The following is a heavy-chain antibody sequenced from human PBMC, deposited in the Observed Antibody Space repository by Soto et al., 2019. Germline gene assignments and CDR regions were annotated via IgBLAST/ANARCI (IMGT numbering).Heavy chain of an antibody. CDR1: GFTSGDYA. V-gene: IGHV3-49*03. J-gene: IGHJ6*02. CDR3: TRESALDIGDSSGYRPHYYYYYGMDV. Sequence: PGGSLRLSCTASGFTSGDYAMSWFRQAPGKGLEWVGFIRSKAYGGTTEYAASVKGRFNISRDDSKSIAYLQMNSLKTEDTAVYYCTRESALDIGDSSGYRPHYYYYYGMDVWGQGTTVTVSS. CDR2: IRSKAYGGTT. D-gene: IGHD3-22*01.